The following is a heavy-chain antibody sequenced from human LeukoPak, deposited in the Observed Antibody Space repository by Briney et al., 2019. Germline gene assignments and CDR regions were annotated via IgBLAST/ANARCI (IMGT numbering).Heavy chain of an antibody. Sequence: SETLSLTCAVSGGSISSSSYCWGWIRQPPGKGLELIGTKYYSGNSYYNPSLKSRVSISVDTSKNQFSLKLSSVTAADTAVYYCARLYYYYGMDAWGQGTTVTVSS. V-gene: IGHV4-39*01. J-gene: IGHJ6*02. CDR3: ARLYYYYGMDA. CDR1: GGSISSSSYC. CDR2: KYYSGNS.